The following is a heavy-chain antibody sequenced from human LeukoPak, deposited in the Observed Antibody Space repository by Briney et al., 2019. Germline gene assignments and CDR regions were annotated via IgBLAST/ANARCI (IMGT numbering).Heavy chain of an antibody. CDR2: INHSGST. D-gene: IGHD2-2*01. J-gene: IGHJ6*02. CDR1: GGSFSGYY. CDR3: ARLVVVPTALYYYYYGLDV. Sequence: PSETLSLTCAVYGGSFSGYYWSWIRQPPGKGLEWIGEINHSGSTNYNPPLKSRVTISVDTSKKQFSLNLSSVTAADTAVYYCARLVVVPTALYYYYYGLDVWGRGTTVTVSS. V-gene: IGHV4-34*01.